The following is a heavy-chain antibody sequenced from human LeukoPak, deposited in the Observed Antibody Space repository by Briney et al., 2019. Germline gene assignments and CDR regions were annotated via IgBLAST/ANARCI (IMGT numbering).Heavy chain of an antibody. CDR3: ARDVRNSYGFGY. V-gene: IGHV5-51*01. D-gene: IGHD5-18*01. J-gene: IGHJ4*02. CDR1: GYDFTTYW. Sequence: NHGEPLKISCEGSGYDFTTYWIGWVRQMPGKVLEWMGIIYPDDSDTRYSPSFQGQVTISADKSISTAYLQWSSLKASDTAIYYCARDVRNSYGFGYWGQGTLVTVS. CDR2: IYPDDSDT.